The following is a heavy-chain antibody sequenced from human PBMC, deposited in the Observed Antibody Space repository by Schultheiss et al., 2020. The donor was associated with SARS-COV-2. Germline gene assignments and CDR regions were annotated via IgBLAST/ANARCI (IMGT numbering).Heavy chain of an antibody. J-gene: IGHJ4*02. V-gene: IGHV3-30*01. D-gene: IGHD3-10*01. CDR3: ARGGEEDAFDI. CDR2: ISYDGSNK. Sequence: GGSLRLSCAASGFTFSTYAMHWVRQAPGKGLEWVALISYDGSNKYYAESVKGRFTISRDNFKNTLYLQMNSLRAEDTAVYYCARGGEEDAFDIWGQGTLVTVSS. CDR1: GFTFSTYA.